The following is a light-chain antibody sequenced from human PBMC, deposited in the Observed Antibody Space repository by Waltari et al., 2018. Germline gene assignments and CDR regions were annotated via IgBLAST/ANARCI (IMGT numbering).Light chain of an antibody. J-gene: IGLJ2*01. CDR2: RNT. Sequence: QSVLTQPPSASGTPGQRVTISCSGSSSNIGNHDVCWYQQLPGTAPKLLICRNTQRPSGVPDRFSGSKSGASASRAISGLRSEDEADYYCAAWDDSLSGRLFGGGTKLTVL. CDR3: AAWDDSLSGRL. CDR1: SSNIGNHD. V-gene: IGLV1-47*01.